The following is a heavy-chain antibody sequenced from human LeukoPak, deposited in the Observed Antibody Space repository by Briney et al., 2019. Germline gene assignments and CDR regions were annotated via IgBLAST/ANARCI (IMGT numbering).Heavy chain of an antibody. CDR2: IYYSGST. Sequence: SETLSLTCTVSGGSISSYYRSWIRQPPGKGLEWIGYIYYSGSTNYNPSLKSRVTISVDTSKNQFSLKLSSVTAAGTAVYYCARCSGYDYYYYYMDVWGKGTTVTVSS. D-gene: IGHD5-12*01. CDR3: ARCSGYDYYYYYMDV. CDR1: GGSISSYY. V-gene: IGHV4-59*01. J-gene: IGHJ6*03.